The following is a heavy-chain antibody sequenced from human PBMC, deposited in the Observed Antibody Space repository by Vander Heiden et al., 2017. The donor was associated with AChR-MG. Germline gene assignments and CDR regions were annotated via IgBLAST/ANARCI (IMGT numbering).Heavy chain of an antibody. Sequence: QVQLVESGGGVVQPGRSLSLSCAASGFSFENYALHWVRPATGKGREWVALISHDGSNKYHAESVKGRFTISRDNFKNTLYLQMNGLRPEDTAVYYCAREASFGQLLSSPLDFWGQGTLVTVSS. V-gene: IGHV3-30-3*01. CDR3: AREASFGQLLSSPLDF. D-gene: IGHD3-10*01. CDR1: GFSFENYA. CDR2: ISHDGSNK. J-gene: IGHJ4*02.